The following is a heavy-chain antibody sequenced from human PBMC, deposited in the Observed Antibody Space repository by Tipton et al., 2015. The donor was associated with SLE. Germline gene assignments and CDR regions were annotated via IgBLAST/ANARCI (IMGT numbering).Heavy chain of an antibody. CDR2: IYTGGDT. CDR3: ARRAVTNDWYFDL. V-gene: IGHV3-23*03. J-gene: IGHJ2*01. Sequence: PRLSCAASGFIFSSYALGWVRQAPGKGLEWVSVIYTGGDTYYADSVKGRLTISRDNFKNTVYLQMNSLRPEDTAVYYCARRAVTNDWYFDLWGRGTLVTVSS. D-gene: IGHD4-17*01. CDR1: GFIFSSYA.